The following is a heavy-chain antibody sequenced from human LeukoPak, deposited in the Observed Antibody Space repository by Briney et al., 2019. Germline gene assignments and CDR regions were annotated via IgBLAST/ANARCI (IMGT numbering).Heavy chain of an antibody. D-gene: IGHD3-22*01. CDR2: INPNSGGT. CDR3: ARGARDYYDSSGYYTY. Sequence: ASVKVSCKASGYTFTGYYMHWVRQAPGQGLEWMGRINPNSGGTNYAQKFQGRVTMTRDTSISTAYMELSRLRSDDAAVYYCARGARDYYDSSGYYTYWGQGTLVTVSS. J-gene: IGHJ4*02. V-gene: IGHV1-2*06. CDR1: GYTFTGYY.